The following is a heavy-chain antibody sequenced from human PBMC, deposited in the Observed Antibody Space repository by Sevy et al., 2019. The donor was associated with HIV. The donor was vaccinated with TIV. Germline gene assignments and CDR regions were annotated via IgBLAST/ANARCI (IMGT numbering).Heavy chain of an antibody. Sequence: GGYLRLSCTTSGFTLSDFEMNWVRQAPGKGLEWISYISRSSSVTSYADSVKGSFTISRDNAKNSIYLEMSRLGDGDTAIYYCARDATVAGSDFLDYWGRGSLVTVSS. CDR1: GFTLSDFE. D-gene: IGHD6-19*01. CDR3: ARDATVAGSDFLDY. CDR2: ISRSSSVT. V-gene: IGHV3-21*05. J-gene: IGHJ4*02.